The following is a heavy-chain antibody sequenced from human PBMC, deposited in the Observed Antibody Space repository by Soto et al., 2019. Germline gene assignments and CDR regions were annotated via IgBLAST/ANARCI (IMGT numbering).Heavy chain of an antibody. CDR2: ISSSSSYI. CDR3: ARDYSASGGHYNVRWAFDD. CDR1: EYSFTRYT. D-gene: IGHD3-10*01. J-gene: IGHJ3*01. Sequence: EVQLVESGGGLVGPGGSLRLSCVASEYSFTRYTIYWVRQAPGKGLEWVSSISSSSSYIYYADSVKGRFTISRDNARTSVYLQMNSLRAEDTAVYYCARDYSASGGHYNVRWAFDDWGQGTEVTVSS. V-gene: IGHV3-21*02.